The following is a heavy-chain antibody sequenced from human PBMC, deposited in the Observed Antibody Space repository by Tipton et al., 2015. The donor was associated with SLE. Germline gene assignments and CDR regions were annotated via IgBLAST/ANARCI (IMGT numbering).Heavy chain of an antibody. CDR3: AKDEILWGQGAFDI. D-gene: IGHD2-21*01. Sequence: SLRLSCAASGITVSSNYMSWVRQAPGKGLEWVSVIYSGGSTYYADSVKGRFTISRDNSKNTLYLQMNSLRAEDTAVYYCAKDEILWGQGAFDIWGQGTMVTVSS. J-gene: IGHJ3*02. CDR2: IYSGGST. CDR1: GITVSSNY. V-gene: IGHV3-53*05.